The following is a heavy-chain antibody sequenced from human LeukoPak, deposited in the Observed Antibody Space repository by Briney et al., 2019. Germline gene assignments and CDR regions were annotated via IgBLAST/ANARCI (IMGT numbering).Heavy chain of an antibody. J-gene: IGHJ6*03. V-gene: IGHV4-4*09. Sequence: SETLSLTCTVSGGSISSYYWSWIRQPPGKGLEWIGYIYTSGSTNYNPSLKSRVTISVDTSKNQFSLKLSSVTAADTAVYYCARLRVEMATITSYYYYMDVWGKGTTVTVSS. CDR1: GGSISSYY. D-gene: IGHD5-24*01. CDR2: IYTSGST. CDR3: ARLRVEMATITSYYYYMDV.